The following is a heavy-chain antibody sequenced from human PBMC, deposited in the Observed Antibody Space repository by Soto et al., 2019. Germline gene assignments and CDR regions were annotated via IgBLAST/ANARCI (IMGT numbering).Heavy chain of an antibody. CDR1: GFSLTTSGVG. Sequence: QITLKESGPTLVKPTQTLTLTCTFSGFSLTTSGVGGGWIRQPPGKALEWLALIYWDDEKRYSPSLQSRLTITNDTSKNQVDLTVNNMNPADPGPYYSAHRLYASSNDAFDSWGGGKMVYVSS. CDR3: AHRLYASSNDAFDS. CDR2: IYWDDEK. J-gene: IGHJ3*02. V-gene: IGHV2-5*02. D-gene: IGHD6-6*01.